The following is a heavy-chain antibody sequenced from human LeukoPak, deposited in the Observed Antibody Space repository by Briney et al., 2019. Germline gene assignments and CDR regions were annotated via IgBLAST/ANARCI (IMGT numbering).Heavy chain of an antibody. D-gene: IGHD1-26*01. V-gene: IGHV3-74*01. CDR2: INSDGTTT. CDR3: ARGGSGCFDL. Sequence: GGSLRLSCAASGFTFTSYWMRWVRQAPGKGLVWVSHINSDGTTTSFADSVKGRFTISRDNAKNTVDLQMNSLRAEDTAVYYCARGGSGCFDLWGQGTLVTVSS. CDR1: GFTFTSYW. J-gene: IGHJ3*01.